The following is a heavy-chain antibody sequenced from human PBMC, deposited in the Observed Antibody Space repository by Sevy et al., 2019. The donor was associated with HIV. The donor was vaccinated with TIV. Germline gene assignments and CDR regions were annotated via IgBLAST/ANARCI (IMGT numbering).Heavy chain of an antibody. CDR2: ISYDGSNK. V-gene: IGHV3-30-3*01. CDR1: GFTFSSYA. J-gene: IGHJ5*02. D-gene: IGHD6-13*01. Sequence: GGSLRLSCAASGFTFSSYAMHWVRQAPGKGLEWVAVISYDGSNKYYADSVKGRFTISRDNSKNTLYLQMNSLRAEDTAVYYCASCSSSSSRPNWFDPWGQGTLVTVSS. CDR3: ASCSSSSSRPNWFDP.